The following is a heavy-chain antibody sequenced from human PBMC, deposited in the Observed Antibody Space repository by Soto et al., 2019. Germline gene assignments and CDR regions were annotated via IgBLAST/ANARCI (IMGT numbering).Heavy chain of an antibody. D-gene: IGHD4-4*01. CDR2: ISYDGSNK. CDR3: ARPLWRDDYNWGYFDL. V-gene: IGHV3-30-3*01. J-gene: IGHJ2*01. CDR1: GFTFSSYA. Sequence: QVQLVESGGGVVQPGRSLRLSCAASGFTFSSYAMHWVRQAPGKGLEWVAVISYDGSNKYYADSVKGRFTISRDNSKNTLYLQMNCLRTEDTAVYYCARPLWRDDYNWGYFDLWGRGTLVTVSS.